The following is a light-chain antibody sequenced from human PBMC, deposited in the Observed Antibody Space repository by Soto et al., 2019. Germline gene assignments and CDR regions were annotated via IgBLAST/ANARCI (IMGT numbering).Light chain of an antibody. Sequence: VLTHPPSVSGAPRQKGTLSFSGGSPQIGKHYLSCHQQRPGTAPKLLIYENDKRPSGIPDRFSGSKSGTSATLGITGLKTGDEADYYCGTWDSSLSIFVFGTGTKVTVL. J-gene: IGLJ1*01. CDR1: SPQIGKHY. CDR3: GTWDSSLSIFV. CDR2: END. V-gene: IGLV1-51*02.